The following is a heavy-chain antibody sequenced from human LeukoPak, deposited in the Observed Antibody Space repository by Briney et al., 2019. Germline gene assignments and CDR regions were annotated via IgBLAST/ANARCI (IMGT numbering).Heavy chain of an antibody. D-gene: IGHD3-10*01. V-gene: IGHV3-21*01. CDR3: ARDSRTMVRGVPFDY. CDR1: GFTFSSYS. J-gene: IGHJ4*02. Sequence: GGSLRLSCAASGFTFSSYSMNWVRQAPGKGLEWVSYISSSSIYIYYSDSVKGRFTISRDNAKNSLYLQMNSLRAEDTAVYYCARDSRTMVRGVPFDYWGQGTLVTVSS. CDR2: ISSSSIYI.